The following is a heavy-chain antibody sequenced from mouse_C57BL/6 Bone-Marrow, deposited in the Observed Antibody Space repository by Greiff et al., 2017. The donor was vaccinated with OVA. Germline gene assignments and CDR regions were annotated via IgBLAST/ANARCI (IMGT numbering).Heavy chain of an antibody. D-gene: IGHD1-1*01. J-gene: IGHJ3*01. CDR2: IDPSDSET. Sequence: QVQLQQPGAELVRPGSSVKLSCKASGYTFTSYWMHWVKQRPIQGLEWIGNIDPSDSETHYNQKFKDKATLTVDKSSSTAYMQLSSLTSEDSAVYYCARMRYCGSSYGFAYWGQGTLVTVSA. V-gene: IGHV1-52*01. CDR3: ARMRYCGSSYGFAY. CDR1: GYTFTSYW.